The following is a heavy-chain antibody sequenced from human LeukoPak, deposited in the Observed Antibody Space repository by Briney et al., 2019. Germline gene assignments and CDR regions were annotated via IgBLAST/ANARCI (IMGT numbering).Heavy chain of an antibody. J-gene: IGHJ5*01. Sequence: ASVKVSCKASGYTFTGYYIHWVRQAPGQGLEWMGLINPNSGGTNYAQKFQGRVTMTRDTSISTAYMELSRLRSDDTAVYYCARDREYCTRTSCYMTNWFDSWGQGTLVTVSS. V-gene: IGHV1-2*02. CDR1: GYTFTGYY. CDR2: INPNSGGT. D-gene: IGHD2-2*02. CDR3: ARDREYCTRTSCYMTNWFDS.